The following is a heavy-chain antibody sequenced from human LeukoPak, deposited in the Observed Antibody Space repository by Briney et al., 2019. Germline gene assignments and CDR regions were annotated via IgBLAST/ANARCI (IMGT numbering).Heavy chain of an antibody. CDR2: ISSSGSTI. Sequence: PGGSLRLSCAASGFTFSSYGMSWARQAPGKGLEWVSYISSSGSTIFYADSVKGRFTISRDNAKNSLYLQMNSLRAEDTAVYYCARSVVAATETFDYWGQGTLVTVSS. J-gene: IGHJ4*02. D-gene: IGHD2-15*01. V-gene: IGHV3-48*04. CDR3: ARSVVAATETFDY. CDR1: GFTFSSYG.